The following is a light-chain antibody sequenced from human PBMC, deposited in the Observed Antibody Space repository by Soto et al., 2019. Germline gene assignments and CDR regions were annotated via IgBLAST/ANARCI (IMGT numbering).Light chain of an antibody. CDR1: SSDVGAYNY. Sequence: QSALTQPASVSGSPGQSITISCTGTSSDVGAYNYVSWYQQHPGKDPKLMIYDVSNRPSGVSNRFSGSKSGNTASLTISGLQPEDEADYYCSSYTSYNTLVLFGGGTKLTVL. V-gene: IGLV2-14*01. CDR3: SSYTSYNTLVL. J-gene: IGLJ2*01. CDR2: DVS.